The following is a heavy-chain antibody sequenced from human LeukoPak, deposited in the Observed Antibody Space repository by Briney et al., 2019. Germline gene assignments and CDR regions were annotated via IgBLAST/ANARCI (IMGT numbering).Heavy chain of an antibody. CDR1: GYTFTGYY. Sequence: ASVTVSCKASGYTFTGYYMHWVRQAPGQGLEWMGWINPNSGGTNYAQKFQGRVTLTRDMSTSTDYLELSSLRSEDTAVYYCARDNSVRDEAWWFYPWGQGTLVTVSS. CDR3: ARDNSVRDEAWWFYP. D-gene: IGHD5-24*01. CDR2: INPNSGGT. J-gene: IGHJ5*02. V-gene: IGHV1-2*02.